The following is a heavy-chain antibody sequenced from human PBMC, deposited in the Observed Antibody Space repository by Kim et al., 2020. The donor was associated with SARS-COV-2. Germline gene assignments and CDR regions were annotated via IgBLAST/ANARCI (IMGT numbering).Heavy chain of an antibody. CDR1: GFTFDDYA. V-gene: IGHV3-9*01. D-gene: IGHD5-18*01. CDR2: ISWNSGSI. Sequence: GGSLRLSCAASGFTFDDYAMHWVRQAPGKGLEWVSGISWNSGSIGYADSVKGRFTISRDNDKNSLYLQMNSLRAEDTALYYCATDFGIQLWLPEVLGMDVWGQGTTVTVSS. J-gene: IGHJ6*02. CDR3: ATDFGIQLWLPEVLGMDV.